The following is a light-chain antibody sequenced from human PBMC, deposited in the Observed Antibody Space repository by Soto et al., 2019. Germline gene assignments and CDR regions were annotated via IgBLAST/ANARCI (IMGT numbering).Light chain of an antibody. CDR2: AAS. J-gene: IGKJ1*01. Sequence: EIVMTQSPDTLSVSPGERATLSCRASQSVSDRVVWYQQKSGQAPSLLIYAASTRAAGVPARFSGSGSGTEFTLTISSLQSEDFATFYCQQYNSYSPWTFGPGTKVDIK. V-gene: IGKV3-15*01. CDR3: QQYNSYSPWT. CDR1: QSVSDR.